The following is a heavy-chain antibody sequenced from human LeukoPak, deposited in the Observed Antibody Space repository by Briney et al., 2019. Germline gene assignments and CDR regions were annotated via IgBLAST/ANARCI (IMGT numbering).Heavy chain of an antibody. CDR1: GGTFSSYA. CDR2: IIPIFGTA. D-gene: IGHD3-22*01. Sequence: SVKVSCKASGGTFSSYAISWVRQAPGQGLEWMGGIIPIFGTANYAQKFQGRVTITTDESTSTAYMEMSSLRSEDTAVYYCAMLQSGDSSGMYFDFWGRGTLVTVSS. CDR3: AMLQSGDSSGMYFDF. J-gene: IGHJ2*01. V-gene: IGHV1-69*05.